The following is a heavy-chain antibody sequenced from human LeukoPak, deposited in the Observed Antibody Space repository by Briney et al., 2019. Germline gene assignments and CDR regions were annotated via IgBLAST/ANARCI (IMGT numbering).Heavy chain of an antibody. CDR1: GFIFDDYG. CDR2: IDWNGGGT. D-gene: IGHD3-10*02. V-gene: IGHV3-20*04. J-gene: IGHJ4*02. Sequence: GGSLRLSCAASGFIFDDYGMSWVRQAPGKGLEWVSGIDWNGGGTGYADSVKGRFTISRDNSKNTLYLQMNSLRAEGTAVYYCAKDAPGYYDVDYFDYWGQGTLVTVSS. CDR3: AKDAPGYYDVDYFDY.